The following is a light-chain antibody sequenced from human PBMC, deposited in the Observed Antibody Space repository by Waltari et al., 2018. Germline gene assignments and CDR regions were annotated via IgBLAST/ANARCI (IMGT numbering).Light chain of an antibody. CDR1: QSINNY. V-gene: IGKV1-39*01. CDR2: AAS. J-gene: IGKJ2*03. CDR3: HQSYSSHS. Sequence: DIQMTPSPSSLSASVGDKIHITCRARQSINNYLNWYQQKPGTAPKLLIYAASRLESGVPSRFSGSGSGTDYTLTISGLQPEDFATYYCHQSYSSHSFGQGTKLGVK.